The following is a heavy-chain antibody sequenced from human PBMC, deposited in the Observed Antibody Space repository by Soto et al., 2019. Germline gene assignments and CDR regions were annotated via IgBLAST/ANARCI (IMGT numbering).Heavy chain of an antibody. D-gene: IGHD4-17*01. J-gene: IGHJ4*02. Sequence: QVQLVESGGGVVQPGRSLRLSGAASGFSFSYYAMHWVRRAPGKGLEWVALISYDGINKFYADSVNGRFTISRDNSKNTLYLQMNVLRIEDTAVYYCAKTGRDYGDSPNDFWGRVTLVTISS. V-gene: IGHV3-30*18. CDR3: AKTGRDYGDSPNDF. CDR1: GFSFSYYA. CDR2: ISYDGINK.